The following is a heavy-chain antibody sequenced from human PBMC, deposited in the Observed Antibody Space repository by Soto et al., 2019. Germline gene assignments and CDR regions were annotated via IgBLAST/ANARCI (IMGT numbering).Heavy chain of an antibody. CDR2: IKKDGSEK. Sequence: GGSLRLSCATSGFMFSTYFMNWVRQAPGKGPEWVAKIKKDGSEKYYVDSVKGRFTISRDNAKNSLYLQMNSLRDEDTAVYYCASHPDGYNGKWGQGTLVTVSS. CDR3: ASHPDGYNGK. J-gene: IGHJ4*02. CDR1: GFMFSTYF. V-gene: IGHV3-7*01. D-gene: IGHD5-12*01.